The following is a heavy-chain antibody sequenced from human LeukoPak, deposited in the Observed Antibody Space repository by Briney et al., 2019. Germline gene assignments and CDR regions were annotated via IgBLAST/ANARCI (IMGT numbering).Heavy chain of an antibody. CDR3: AKGYSSSWYYFDY. J-gene: IGHJ4*02. CDR1: GFTFSSYG. V-gene: IGHV3-30*18. D-gene: IGHD6-13*01. Sequence: GGSLRLSYAASGFTFSSYGMHWVRQAPGKGLEWVAVISYDGSNKYYADSVKGRFTISRDNSKNTLYLQMNSLRAEDTAVYYCAKGYSSSWYYFDYWGQGTLVTVSS. CDR2: ISYDGSNK.